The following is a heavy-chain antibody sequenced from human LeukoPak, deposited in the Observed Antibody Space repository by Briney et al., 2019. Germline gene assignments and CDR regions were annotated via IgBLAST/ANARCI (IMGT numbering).Heavy chain of an antibody. CDR2: ISAYNGNA. D-gene: IGHD4-17*01. J-gene: IGHJ4*02. Sequence: ASVKVSCTASGYTFTSYGISWVRQAPGQGLEWMGWISAYNGNANYAQKLQGRVTMTTDTSTSTAYMELRSLRSDDTAVYYCARSRGSSDYGDPSDYWGQGTLVTVSS. V-gene: IGHV1-18*01. CDR3: ARSRGSSDYGDPSDY. CDR1: GYTFTSYG.